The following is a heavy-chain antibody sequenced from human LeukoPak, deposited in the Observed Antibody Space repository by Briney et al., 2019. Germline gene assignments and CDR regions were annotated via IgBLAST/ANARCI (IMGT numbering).Heavy chain of an antibody. D-gene: IGHD2-15*01. CDR3: VRGDCSGGSWYSYYYYGMDV. V-gene: IGHV4-59*01. J-gene: IGHJ6*02. CDR2: IYYSGST. Sequence: PSETLSLTCTVAGGSISSYYWSWIRQPPGKGLEWIGYIYYSGSTNYNPSLKSRVTISVDTSKNQFSLKLSSVTAADTAVYYCVRGDCSGGSWYSYYYYGMDVWGQGTTVTVSS. CDR1: GGSISSYY.